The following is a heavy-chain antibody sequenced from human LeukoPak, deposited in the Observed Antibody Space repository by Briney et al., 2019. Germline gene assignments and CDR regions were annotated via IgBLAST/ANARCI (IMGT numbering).Heavy chain of an antibody. Sequence: PSETLSLTCTVSGGSINSYYWSWIRQPPGKGLEWIGYVAYSGSTNYHPSLKSRVTISLDTSKNQFSLKLSSVTAADTAVYYCARTVSGYYFNAWGPGTLVTVSS. CDR3: ARTVSGYYFNA. CDR2: VAYSGST. J-gene: IGHJ5*02. V-gene: IGHV4-59*01. CDR1: GGSINSYY. D-gene: IGHD5-12*01.